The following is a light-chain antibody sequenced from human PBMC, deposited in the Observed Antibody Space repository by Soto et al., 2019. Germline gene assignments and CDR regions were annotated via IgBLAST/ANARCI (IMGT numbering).Light chain of an antibody. V-gene: IGKV3-15*01. Sequence: EIVMTQSPATLSVSPGERATLSCRASQGVSNTLAWYQQKPGQAPRLLIYGASIRATGIPARFSGGGSGTEFTLTISSLQSEDFAVYYCQQYFTSPWTFGQGTKVEI. CDR3: QQYFTSPWT. CDR1: QGVSNT. CDR2: GAS. J-gene: IGKJ1*01.